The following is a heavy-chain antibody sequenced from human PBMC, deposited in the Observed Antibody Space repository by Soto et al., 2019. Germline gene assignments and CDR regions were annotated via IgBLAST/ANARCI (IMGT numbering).Heavy chain of an antibody. Sequence: VQLVESGGGVVQPGRSLRLSCAASGFTFSDYAMHWVRQAPGKGLEWGAVVSHDGRNTHYADSVKGRFTISRDSSKNTVSPERTSQRAEDRAVYYGTEGERQWLVPPDSNYWGQGALVTVSS. CDR1: GFTFSDYA. V-gene: IGHV3-30*03. CDR2: VSHDGRNT. J-gene: IGHJ4*02. D-gene: IGHD6-19*01. CDR3: TEGERQWLVPPDSNY.